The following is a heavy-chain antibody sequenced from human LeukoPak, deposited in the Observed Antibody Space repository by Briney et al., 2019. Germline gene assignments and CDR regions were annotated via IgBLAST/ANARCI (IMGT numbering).Heavy chain of an antibody. CDR3: AKGYRKYSYGPALDY. V-gene: IGHV3-9*01. CDR2: IRWNSGSI. Sequence: GRSLRLSCAASGLTFDDYAMHWVRQAPGKGLEWVSGIRWNSGSIGYAASVKGRFTISRDNAENSLYLQMNSLRAEDTALYYCAKGYRKYSYGPALDYWGQGTLVIVSS. D-gene: IGHD5-18*01. J-gene: IGHJ4*02. CDR1: GLTFDDYA.